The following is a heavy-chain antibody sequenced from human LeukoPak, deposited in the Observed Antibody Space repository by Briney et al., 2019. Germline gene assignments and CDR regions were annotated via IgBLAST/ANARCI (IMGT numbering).Heavy chain of an antibody. Sequence: GESLKISCKGSGYSFTSCWIGWVRQMPGKGLEWMGIIYPGDSDTRYSPSFQGQVTISADKSISTAYLQWSSLKASDTAMYYCARQGDTAMVPNWFDPWGQGTLVTVSS. D-gene: IGHD5-18*01. CDR2: IYPGDSDT. CDR3: ARQGDTAMVPNWFDP. CDR1: GYSFTSCW. V-gene: IGHV5-51*01. J-gene: IGHJ5*02.